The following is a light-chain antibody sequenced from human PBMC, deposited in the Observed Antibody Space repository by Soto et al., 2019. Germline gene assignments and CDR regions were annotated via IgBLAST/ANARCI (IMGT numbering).Light chain of an antibody. J-gene: IGLJ7*01. Sequence: QPVLTQSPSASASLGASVKLTCTLSSGHSSYAIAWHQQQTEKGPRYLMKLNSDGSPSEGDGIPDRFSGSSPGAERYLTISSRQSEDEPDDCCQPWGNGPDVFGGGTQLAVL. CDR2: LNSDGSP. CDR1: SGHSSYA. V-gene: IGLV4-69*01. CDR3: QPWGNGPDV.